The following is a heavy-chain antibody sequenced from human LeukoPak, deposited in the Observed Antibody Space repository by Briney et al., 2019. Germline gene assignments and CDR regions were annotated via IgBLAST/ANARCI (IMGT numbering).Heavy chain of an antibody. CDR3: ARGRGGFLEWLPNVMDV. D-gene: IGHD3-3*01. J-gene: IGHJ6*03. V-gene: IGHV1-8*01. Sequence: VASVKVSCKASGYTFTSYDINWVRQATGQGLEWMGWMNPNSGNTGYAQKFQGRVTMTRNTSISTAYMELSSLRSEDTAVYYCARGRGGFLEWLPNVMDVWGKGTTVTVSS. CDR1: GYTFTSYD. CDR2: MNPNSGNT.